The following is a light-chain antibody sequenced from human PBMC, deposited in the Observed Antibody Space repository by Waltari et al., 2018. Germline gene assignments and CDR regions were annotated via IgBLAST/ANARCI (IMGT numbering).Light chain of an antibody. V-gene: IGKV3-11*01. J-gene: IGKJ1*01. CDR1: QSVSSY. Sequence: EIVLTQSPATLSLSPGERATLSCRASQSVSSYFAWYQQKPGQAPRLLIYDASNRATGIAGRFSGSGSGTDFTLTISSLEPEDFAVYYCQQRSNWPRTFGQGTKVEIK. CDR3: QQRSNWPRT. CDR2: DAS.